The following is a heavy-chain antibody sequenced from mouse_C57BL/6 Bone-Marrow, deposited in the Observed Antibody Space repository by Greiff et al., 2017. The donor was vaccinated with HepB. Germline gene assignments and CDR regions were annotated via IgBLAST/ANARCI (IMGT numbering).Heavy chain of an antibody. CDR2: ISDGGSYT. D-gene: IGHD1-1*01. CDR1: GFTFSSYA. V-gene: IGHV5-4*01. J-gene: IGHJ4*01. CDR3: ARDTTVPHYYAMDY. Sequence: EVNLVESGGGLVKPGGSLKLSCAASGFTFSSYAMSWVRQTPEKRLEWVATISDGGSYTYYPDNVKGRFTISRDNAKNNLYLQMSHLKSEDTAMYYCARDTTVPHYYAMDYWGQGTSVTVSS.